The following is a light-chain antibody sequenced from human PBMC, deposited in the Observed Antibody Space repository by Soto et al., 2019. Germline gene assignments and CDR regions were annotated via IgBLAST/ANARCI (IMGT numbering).Light chain of an antibody. CDR2: GAS. CDR3: QQRNIWPPVT. J-gene: IGKJ5*01. CDR1: QSVSTN. V-gene: IGKV3-15*01. Sequence: EIVMTQSPATLSVSPGEGATLSCRASQSVSTNLAWYQQIPGQAPRLLLYGASTRATGIPARFSGSGSGTDFTLTISRLEPEDFAVYYCQQRNIWPPVTFGQGTRLEIK.